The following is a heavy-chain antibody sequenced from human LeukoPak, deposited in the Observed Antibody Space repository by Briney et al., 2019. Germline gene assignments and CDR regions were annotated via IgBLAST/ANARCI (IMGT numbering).Heavy chain of an antibody. J-gene: IGHJ4*02. CDR1: GGSFSGYY. CDR2: INHSGST. V-gene: IGHV4-34*01. D-gene: IGHD5-18*01. Sequence: SETLSLTCAVYGGSFSGYYWSWIRQPPGKGLEWIGEINHSGSTNYNPSPKSRVTISVDTAKNQFSLKLSSVTAADTAVYYCARGELSGYSYGWFDYWGQGTLVTVSS. CDR3: ARGELSGYSYGWFDY.